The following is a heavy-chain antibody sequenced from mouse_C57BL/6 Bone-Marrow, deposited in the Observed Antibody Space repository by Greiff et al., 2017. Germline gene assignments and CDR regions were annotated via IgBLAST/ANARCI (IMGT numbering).Heavy chain of an antibody. D-gene: IGHD1-1*01. V-gene: IGHV1-19*01. J-gene: IGHJ3*01. CDR3: ASCYYYGSGYGFAY. CDR1: GYTFTDYY. CDR2: INPYNGGT. Sequence: EVQLQQSGPVLVKPGASVKMSCKASGYTFTDYYMNWVKQSHGKSLEWIGVINPYNGGTSYNQKFKGKATLTVDTSSSTAYMELNSLTSEDSAVYYCASCYYYGSGYGFAYWGQGTLVTVSA.